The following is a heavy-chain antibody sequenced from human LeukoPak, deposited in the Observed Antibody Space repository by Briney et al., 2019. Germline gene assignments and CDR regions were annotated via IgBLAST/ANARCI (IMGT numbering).Heavy chain of an antibody. CDR2: ISGSSRHK. J-gene: IGHJ4*02. D-gene: IGHD6-13*01. V-gene: IGHV3-11*06. Sequence: GGSLRLSCAASGFTFSDYCMSWIRQARGKGLEWVSSISGSSRHKYYADSVKGRFTISRDNAKNSLYLQMNSLRAEDTAVYYCARTANFAAGYYIDYWGQGTLVTVSS. CDR1: GFTFSDYC. CDR3: ARTANFAAGYYIDY.